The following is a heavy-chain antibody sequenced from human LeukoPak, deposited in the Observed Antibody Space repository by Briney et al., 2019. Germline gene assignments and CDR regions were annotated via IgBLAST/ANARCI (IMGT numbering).Heavy chain of an antibody. CDR2: IYRSGST. CDR1: GFTVSSNY. V-gene: IGHV3-53*01. D-gene: IGHD2-2*01. CDR3: ERSLGFCSSSNCQEYLQH. J-gene: IGHJ1*01. Sequence: PGGSLRLSCAASGFTVSSNYMSWVRQAPGKGLEWVSVIYRSGSTYYADSVKGRFTISRDNSNNTLYLQMNSLRAEDTAVYYCERSLGFCSSSNCQEYLQHWGQGTPVTVSS.